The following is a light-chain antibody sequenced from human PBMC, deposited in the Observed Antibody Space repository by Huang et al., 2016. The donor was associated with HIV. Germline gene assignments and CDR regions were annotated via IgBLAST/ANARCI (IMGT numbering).Light chain of an antibody. V-gene: IGKV1-5*03. CDR1: QSISSW. CDR3: QQYNSYSWT. CDR2: KAS. Sequence: DIQMTQSPSTLSASVGDRVTITCRASQSISSWWAWYQQKPGKAPKLLIYKASSLESGFPSRFSGSGSGTEFTLTISSRQPDDFATYYCQQYNSYSWTFGQGTKVEIK. J-gene: IGKJ1*01.